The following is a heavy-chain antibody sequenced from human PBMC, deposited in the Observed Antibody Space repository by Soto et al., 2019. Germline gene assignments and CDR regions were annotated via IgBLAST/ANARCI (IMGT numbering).Heavy chain of an antibody. V-gene: IGHV1-2*04. D-gene: IGHD6-6*01. CDR2: INPNSGGT. Sequence: ASVKVSCKASGYTFTGYYMHWVRQAPGQGLEWMGWINPNSGGTNYAQKFQGWVTMTRDTSISTAYMEVSRLRSDDTAVYYCARARLAALPLYYGMDVWGQGTTVTVSS. CDR3: ARARLAALPLYYGMDV. J-gene: IGHJ6*02. CDR1: GYTFTGYY.